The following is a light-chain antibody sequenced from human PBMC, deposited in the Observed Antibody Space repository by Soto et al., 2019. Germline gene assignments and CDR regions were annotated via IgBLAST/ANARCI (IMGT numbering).Light chain of an antibody. CDR1: QSISGW. J-gene: IGKJ4*01. CDR3: QQYDNYPLT. CDR2: RAS. V-gene: IGKV1-5*03. Sequence: DTQMTQSPSTLSASVGDRVTITCRASQSISGWLACYQQKPGKAPKLLIYRASTLQSGVPSSFSGRGSGTEFTLTISSLQPDDFATYYCQQYDNYPLTFGGGTKVEIK.